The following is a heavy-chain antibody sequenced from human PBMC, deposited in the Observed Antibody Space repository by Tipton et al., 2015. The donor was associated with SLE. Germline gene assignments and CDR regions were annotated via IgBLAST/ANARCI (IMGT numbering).Heavy chain of an antibody. CDR2: INHSGNT. CDR3: ASRYRSIEGYFQH. CDR1: GGSFSGYY. D-gene: IGHD3-16*02. Sequence: TLSLTCAVYGGSFSGYYWSWIRQSPGKGLGWIGEINHSGNTNYNPSLKSRVTISVDTSKNQLSLKLSSVTAADTAVYYCASRYRSIEGYFQHWGQGTLVTVSS. V-gene: IGHV4-34*01. J-gene: IGHJ1*01.